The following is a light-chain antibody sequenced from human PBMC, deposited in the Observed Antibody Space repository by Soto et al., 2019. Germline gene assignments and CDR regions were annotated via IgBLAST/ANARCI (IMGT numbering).Light chain of an antibody. J-gene: IGLJ3*02. Sequence: QSVLTQPRSVSGSPGQSVTISCTGTSSDVGAYNYVSWHQQHPGKAPKLVIYDVTQRPSGVPDRFSASKSGITASLTISGLQAEDEADYYCTSYTSTSTGVFGGGTKVTVL. CDR3: TSYTSTSTGV. CDR2: DVT. V-gene: IGLV2-11*01. CDR1: SSDVGAYNY.